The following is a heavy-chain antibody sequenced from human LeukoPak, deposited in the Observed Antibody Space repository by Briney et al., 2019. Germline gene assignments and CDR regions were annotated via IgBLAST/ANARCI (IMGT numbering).Heavy chain of an antibody. D-gene: IGHD5-12*01. CDR2: INFRGDP. CDR3: ARVRGGYGFDY. Sequence: PGGSLRLSCAASGFTFTTTGMTWIRQAPGKGLEWVSTINFRGDPYYPDSVKGRFTISRDNAKNSLYLQMNSLRAEDTAVYYCARVRGGYGFDYWGQGTLVTVSS. CDR1: GFTFTTTG. J-gene: IGHJ4*02. V-gene: IGHV3-21*01.